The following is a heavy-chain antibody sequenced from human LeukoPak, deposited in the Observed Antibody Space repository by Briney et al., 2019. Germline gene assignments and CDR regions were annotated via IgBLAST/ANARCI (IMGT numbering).Heavy chain of an antibody. D-gene: IGHD1/OR15-1a*01. Sequence: PSETLSLTCTVSVGAISSSSYDWGWIRHPTGKGLEWIGSIYYSGSTYYNPSLKSRVTISVDTSKNQFSLKLSSVTDADTAVYYCARNNDYWGQGTLVTVSS. CDR2: IYYSGST. V-gene: IGHV4-39*01. CDR3: ARNNDY. J-gene: IGHJ4*02. CDR1: VGAISSSSYD.